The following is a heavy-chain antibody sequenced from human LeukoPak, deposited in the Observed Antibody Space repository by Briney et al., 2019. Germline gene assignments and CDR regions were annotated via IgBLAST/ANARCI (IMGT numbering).Heavy chain of an antibody. CDR2: INHSGST. CDR1: GGSFSGYY. V-gene: IGHV4-34*01. Sequence: SETLSLTCAVYGGSFSGYYWSWIRRPPGKGLEWIGEINHSGSTNYNPSLKSRVTISVDTSKNQFSLKLSSVTAADTAVYYCARGLGGSGSYSEPYFDYWGQGTLVTVSS. J-gene: IGHJ4*02. CDR3: ARGLGGSGSYSEPYFDY. D-gene: IGHD3-10*01.